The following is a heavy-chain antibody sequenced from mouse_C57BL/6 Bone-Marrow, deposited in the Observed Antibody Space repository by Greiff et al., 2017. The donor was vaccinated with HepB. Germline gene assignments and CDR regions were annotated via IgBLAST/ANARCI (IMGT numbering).Heavy chain of an antibody. J-gene: IGHJ1*03. CDR2: INYDGSST. D-gene: IGHD1-1*01. V-gene: IGHV5-16*01. Sequence: EVMLVESEGGLVQPGSSMKLSCTASGFTFSDYYMAWVRQVPEKGLEWVANINYDGSSTYYLDSLKSRFIISRDNAKNILYLQMSSLKSEDTATYYCARSGYYGSSYVTFHWYFDVWGTGTTVTVSS. CDR1: GFTFSDYY. CDR3: ARSGYYGSSYVTFHWYFDV.